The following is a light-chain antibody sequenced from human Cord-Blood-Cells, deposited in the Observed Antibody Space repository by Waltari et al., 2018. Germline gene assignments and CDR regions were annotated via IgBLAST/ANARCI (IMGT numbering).Light chain of an antibody. V-gene: IGLV2-11*01. CDR3: CSYAGSYTVV. CDR2: DVS. CDR1: SSDVGGYNH. J-gene: IGLJ2*01. Sequence: QSALTQPRSVSGSPGQSVTISCTGPSSDVGGYNHASWYQQHPGKAPKLMIYDVSKRPSGVPDRFSGSKSGNTASLTISGLQAEDEADYYCCSYAGSYTVVFGGGTKLTVL.